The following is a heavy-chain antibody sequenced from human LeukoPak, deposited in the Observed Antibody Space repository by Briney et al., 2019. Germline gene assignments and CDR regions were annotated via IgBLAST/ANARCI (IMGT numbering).Heavy chain of an antibody. CDR1: GYTFTDYY. D-gene: IGHD6-19*01. V-gene: IGHV1-69-2*01. CDR3: ATYHSSGWTMGY. CDR2: VDPEDGET. J-gene: IGHJ4*02. Sequence: ASVKVSCKVSGYTFTDYYMHWVQQAPGKGLEWMGLVDPEDGETIYAEKFQARVNITADTSTDTAYMELSNLRSEDTAVYYCATYHSSGWTMGYWGQGTLVTVSS.